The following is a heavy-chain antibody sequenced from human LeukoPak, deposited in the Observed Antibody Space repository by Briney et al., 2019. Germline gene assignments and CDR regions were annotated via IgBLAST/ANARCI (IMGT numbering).Heavy chain of an antibody. V-gene: IGHV4-4*07. J-gene: IGHJ4*02. Sequence: ASETLSLTCTVSGGSISSYYWSWIRQPAGKRLEWIGRIYTSGSTNYNPSLKSRVTMSVDTSKNQFSLKLSSVTAADTAVYYCARDRRGRDGYNYYYDYWGQGTLVTVSS. CDR2: IYTSGST. D-gene: IGHD5-24*01. CDR3: ARDRRGRDGYNYYYDY. CDR1: GGSISSYY.